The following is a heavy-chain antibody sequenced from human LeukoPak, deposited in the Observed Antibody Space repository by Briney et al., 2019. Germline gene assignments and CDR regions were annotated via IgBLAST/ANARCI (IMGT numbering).Heavy chain of an antibody. Sequence: SETLSLTCTVSGGSMSHAYWSWIRQPPGKGLERLAYIYFTGVSKTNPSLKSRVTISVDPSKNQLSLRLTSVTAADTAMYYCARRRQITYYSPYAFDMWGQGTMVTVSS. D-gene: IGHD1-26*01. CDR1: GGSMSHAY. V-gene: IGHV4-59*08. CDR3: ARRRQITYYSPYAFDM. CDR2: IYFTGVS. J-gene: IGHJ3*02.